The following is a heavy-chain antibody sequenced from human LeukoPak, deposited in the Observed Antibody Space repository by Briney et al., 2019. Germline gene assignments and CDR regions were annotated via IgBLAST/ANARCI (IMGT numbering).Heavy chain of an antibody. CDR2: ISWNSGSI. V-gene: IGHV3-9*01. CDR1: GFTFDDYA. D-gene: IGHD6-13*01. CDR3: AKGFGSSSWYIFDY. Sequence: GGSLRLSCAASGFTFDDYAMHWVRQAPGKGLEWVSGISWNSGSIGYADSVKGRFTISRDNAKNSLYLQMNSLRAEDTALYYCAKGFGSSSWYIFDYWGQGTLVTVSS. J-gene: IGHJ4*02.